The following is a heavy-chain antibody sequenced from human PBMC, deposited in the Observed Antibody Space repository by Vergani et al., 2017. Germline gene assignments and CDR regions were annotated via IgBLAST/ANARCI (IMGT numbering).Heavy chain of an antibody. CDR3: ARDGGHGGLLWFAELFYYYGMDV. J-gene: IGHJ6*02. CDR2: IRYDGSNK. Sequence: VQLLESGGGVVQPGGSLRLSCAASGFTFSSYGMHGVRQSPGKGLEWVAFIRYDGSNKYYADSVKGRFTISRDNSKNTLSLQMNSLRAEVTAVYYGARDGGHGGLLWFAELFYYYGMDVWGQGTTVTVSS. V-gene: IGHV3-30*02. D-gene: IGHD3-10*01. CDR1: GFTFSSYG.